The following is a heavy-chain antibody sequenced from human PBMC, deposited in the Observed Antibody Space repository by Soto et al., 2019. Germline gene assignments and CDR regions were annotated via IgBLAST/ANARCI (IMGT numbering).Heavy chain of an antibody. V-gene: IGHV3-48*01. J-gene: IGHJ6*03. D-gene: IGHD1-7*01. CDR3: ARDPRYNWNYGNYYYMDV. CDR1: GFTFSSYS. Sequence: PGGSLRLSCAASGFTFSSYSMNWVRQAPGKGLEWVSYISSSSSTTYYADSVKGRFTISRHNSKNTLYLQMNSLRAEDTAVYYCARDPRYNWNYGNYYYMDVWGKGTTVTVSS. CDR2: ISSSSSTT.